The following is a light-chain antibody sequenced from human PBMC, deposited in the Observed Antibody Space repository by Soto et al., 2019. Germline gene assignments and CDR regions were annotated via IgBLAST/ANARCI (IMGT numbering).Light chain of an antibody. CDR1: SSNIGAGRV. V-gene: IGLV1-40*01. CDR3: QSYDNTLSASV. J-gene: IGLJ3*02. Sequence: QSVLTQPPSVSGAPGQRVTISCTGSSSNIGAGRVVHWYQQFPGRAPNLLIYGSSNRPSGVPDRFSGSKSGTSAALAITGLQAEDEADYYCQSYDNTLSASVFGGGTKLTVL. CDR2: GSS.